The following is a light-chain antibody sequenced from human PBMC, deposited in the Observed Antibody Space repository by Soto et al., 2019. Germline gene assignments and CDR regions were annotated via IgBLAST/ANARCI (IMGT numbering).Light chain of an antibody. V-gene: IGKV1-5*03. Sequence: DIQMTQSPSTLSASVGDRVTITCRASQSISSWLAWYPQKPGKAPKLLIYKASTLESGVPSRFSGSGSGTEFTLTISSLQPDDFATYYCQQYNSYSQTLGQGTKVDI. CDR2: KAS. CDR1: QSISSW. CDR3: QQYNSYSQT. J-gene: IGKJ1*01.